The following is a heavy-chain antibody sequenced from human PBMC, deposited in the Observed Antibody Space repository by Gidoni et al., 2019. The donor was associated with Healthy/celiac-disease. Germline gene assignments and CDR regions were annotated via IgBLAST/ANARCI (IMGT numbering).Heavy chain of an antibody. J-gene: IGHJ3*02. V-gene: IGHV3-11*06. Sequence: QVQLVESGGGLVKPGGSLRLSCAASGFTFSDYYMSWIRQAPGKGLEWVSYIRSSSSYTNYADSVKGRFTISRDNAKNSLYLQMNSLRAEDTAVYYCARDWGTTYYYDSSGHEEAFDIWGQGTMVTVSS. D-gene: IGHD3-22*01. CDR1: GFTFSDYY. CDR3: ARDWGTTYYYDSSGHEEAFDI. CDR2: IRSSSSYT.